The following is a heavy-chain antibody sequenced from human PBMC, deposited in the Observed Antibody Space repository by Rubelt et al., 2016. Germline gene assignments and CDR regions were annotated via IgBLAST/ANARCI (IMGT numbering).Heavy chain of an antibody. CDR2: ISGGGDST. V-gene: IGHV3-23*01. D-gene: IGHD5-18*01. J-gene: IGHJ4*02. CDR3: ARDRDFEGAMVALGY. CDR1: GFTFSSYA. Sequence: EVQLLESGGGLVQPGGSLRLSCAASGFTFSSYATTWVRQAPGKGLEWVSVISGGGDSTYYADSVKGRFTISRDSSKNSLYLQMNSLRAEDTAVYYCARDRDFEGAMVALGYWGQGTLVTVSS.